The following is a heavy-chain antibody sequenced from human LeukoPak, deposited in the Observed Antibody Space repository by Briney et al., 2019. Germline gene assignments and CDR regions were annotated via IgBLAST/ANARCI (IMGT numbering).Heavy chain of an antibody. CDR1: GFTFSSYS. J-gene: IGHJ4*02. CDR2: ISSSSSYI. CDR3: AKTAVAANPYYFDY. Sequence: GGALRLSCAASGFTFSSYSMNWVRQAPGKGLEWVSSISSSSSYIYYADSVKGRFTISRDNSKNTLYLQMNSLRAEDTAVYYCAKTAVAANPYYFDYWGQGTLVTVSS. D-gene: IGHD6-19*01. V-gene: IGHV3-21*04.